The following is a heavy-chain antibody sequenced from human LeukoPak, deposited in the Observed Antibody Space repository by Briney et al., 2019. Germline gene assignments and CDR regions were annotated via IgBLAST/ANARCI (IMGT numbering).Heavy chain of an antibody. J-gene: IGHJ4*02. CDR2: INGDGSNS. V-gene: IGHV3-74*01. Sequence: GGSLRLSCVASGFTFTTYWMHWVRHAQGKGLVWVSRINGDGSNSNYADSVKGRFTISRDNARITLYLQMNGLRAEDTALYYCARTSPTSHFDFWGQGTLVTVSS. CDR1: GFTFTTYW. D-gene: IGHD3-16*01. CDR3: ARTSPTSHFDF.